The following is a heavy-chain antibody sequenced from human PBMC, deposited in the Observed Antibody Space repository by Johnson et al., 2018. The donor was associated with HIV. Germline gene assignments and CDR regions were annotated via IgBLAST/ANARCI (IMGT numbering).Heavy chain of an antibody. CDR3: ARDRGGIAEQSGAFDI. D-gene: IGHD6-13*01. CDR1: GFTFNNHW. CDR2: IKQDGSEK. Sequence: VQLVESGGGLVQPGGSLRLSCAASGFTFNNHWMTWVRQAPGKGLEWVANIKQDGSEKYYVDSVKGRFTISRDNAKNSLHLQMNSLRAEDTAVYYCARDRGGIAEQSGAFDIWGQGTMVTVSS. V-gene: IGHV3-7*01. J-gene: IGHJ3*02.